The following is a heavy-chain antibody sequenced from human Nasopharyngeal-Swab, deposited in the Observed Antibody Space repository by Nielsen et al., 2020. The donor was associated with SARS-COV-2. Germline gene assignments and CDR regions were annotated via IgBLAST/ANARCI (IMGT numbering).Heavy chain of an antibody. CDR3: AKAFGEDQLAEDAFDA. D-gene: IGHD3-16*01. V-gene: IGHV3-30*18. CDR2: ISYDGNIK. J-gene: IGHJ3*01. CDR1: A. Sequence: AVRWDAQAEGRGRGWVAVISYDGNIKSYADSVRGRFLISRDNSHNTLYLQMSRLRTEDRAVYYCAKAFGEDQLAEDAFDAWGQGTMVTVSS.